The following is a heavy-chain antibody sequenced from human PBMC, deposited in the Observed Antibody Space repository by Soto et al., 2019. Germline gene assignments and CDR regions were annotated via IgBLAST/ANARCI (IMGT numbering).Heavy chain of an antibody. J-gene: IGHJ6*02. CDR3: ARADCTGAYCYSWPFNYGVDV. D-gene: IGHD2-15*01. V-gene: IGHV3-33*08. CDR2: IWYDGSNK. CDR1: GFTFNTYG. Sequence: QVQLVESGGGVVQPGGSLRLSCTTSGFTFNTYGMHWVRQAPGKGLEWVAIIWYDGSNKYYADSVKGRFTISRDNSKNTLYLQMNSLRAEDTALYYCARADCTGAYCYSWPFNYGVDVWGQGTTVTSP.